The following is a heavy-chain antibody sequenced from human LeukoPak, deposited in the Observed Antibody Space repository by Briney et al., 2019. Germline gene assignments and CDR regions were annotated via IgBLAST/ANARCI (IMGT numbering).Heavy chain of an antibody. J-gene: IGHJ4*02. V-gene: IGHV4-34*01. CDR2: INHSGST. D-gene: IGHD4-11*01. CDR1: GDSISSYY. Sequence: SETLSLTCTVSGDSISSYYWNWIRQPPGKGLEWIGEINHSGSTNYNPSLKSRVTISVDTSKNQFSLKLSSVTAADTAVYYCARWSHSNYWLGRASNFDYWGQGTLVTVSS. CDR3: ARWSHSNYWLGRASNFDY.